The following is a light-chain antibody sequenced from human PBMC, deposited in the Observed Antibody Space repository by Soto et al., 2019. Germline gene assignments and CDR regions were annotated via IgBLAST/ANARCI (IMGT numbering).Light chain of an antibody. CDR2: GAS. CDR3: QQYNNWPWT. Sequence: EIVMTQSPATLSVSPGERATLSCRASQSVSSNLAWYQQKPGQAPRLLICGASTRATGIPARFSGSGSGTEFTLTISSLQSEDFAVYYCQQYNNWPWTFGQGTKVDI. J-gene: IGKJ1*01. CDR1: QSVSSN. V-gene: IGKV3-15*01.